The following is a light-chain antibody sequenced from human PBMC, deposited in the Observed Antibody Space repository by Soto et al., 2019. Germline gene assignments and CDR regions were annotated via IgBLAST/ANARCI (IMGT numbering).Light chain of an antibody. CDR3: QKYSDYSRK. J-gene: IGKJ1*01. CDR2: KAS. V-gene: IGKV1-5*03. Sequence: DIQMTQSPSALSASVLYIVTITFQASQSINKWMAWYQLKPGKAPQLLIYKASSLQSGVPSRFSGSGSGTEFTLTISSLQPDDFATYFCQKYSDYSRKFGQGTKVDIK. CDR1: QSINKW.